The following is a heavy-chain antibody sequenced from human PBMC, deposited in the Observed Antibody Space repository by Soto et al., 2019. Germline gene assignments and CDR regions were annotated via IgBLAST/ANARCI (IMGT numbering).Heavy chain of an antibody. J-gene: IGHJ5*02. CDR1: GFTFNTYG. CDR2: ISYDGSNE. D-gene: IGHD6-19*01. CDR3: AKSLAVAAGWFDP. Sequence: GSLRLSCAASGFTFNTYGMHWVRQAPGKGLEWVAFISYDGSNEYYADSVKGRFTISRDNSKNTVFLQMNSLRGEDTAVYYCAKSLAVAAGWFDPWGKGALVTVS. V-gene: IGHV3-30*18.